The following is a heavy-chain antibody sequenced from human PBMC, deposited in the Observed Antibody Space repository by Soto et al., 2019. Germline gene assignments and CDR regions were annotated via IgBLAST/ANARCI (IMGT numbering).Heavy chain of an antibody. D-gene: IGHD2-2*01. CDR3: ARGQSSSTSFWFDP. Sequence: ASVKVSCKASGYTFTSYYINWVRQATGQGLEWMGWMNPNSGNTGYAQKFQGRVTMTRNTSISTAYMELSSLRSEDTAVYYCARGQSSSTSFWFDPWGQGTLVTVSS. J-gene: IGHJ5*02. V-gene: IGHV1-8*01. CDR1: GYTFTSYY. CDR2: MNPNSGNT.